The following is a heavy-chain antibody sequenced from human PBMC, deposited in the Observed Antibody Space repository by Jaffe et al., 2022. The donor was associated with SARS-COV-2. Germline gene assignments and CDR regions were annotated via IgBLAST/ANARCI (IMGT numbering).Heavy chain of an antibody. Sequence: QVQLVESGGGVVQPGRSLRLSCAASGFTFSSYGMHWVRQAPGKGLEWVAVIWYDGSNKYYADSVKGRFTISRDNSKNTLYLQMNSLRAEDTAVYYCAREPVDTGFDYWGQGTLVTVSS. CDR2: IWYDGSNK. D-gene: IGHD5-18*01. J-gene: IGHJ4*02. V-gene: IGHV3-33*01. CDR1: GFTFSSYG. CDR3: AREPVDTGFDY.